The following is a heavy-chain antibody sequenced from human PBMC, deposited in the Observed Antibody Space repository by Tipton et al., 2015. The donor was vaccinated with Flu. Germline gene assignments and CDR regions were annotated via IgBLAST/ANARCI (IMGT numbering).Heavy chain of an antibody. V-gene: IGHV4-34*01. CDR3: ARVGATLGTLRYYYMDV. CDR2: INHSGST. D-gene: IGHD1-26*01. J-gene: IGHJ6*03. Sequence: TLSLTCAVYGGSFSGYYWSWIRQPPGKGLEWIGEINHSGSTNYNPSLKSRVTISVDTSKNQFSLKLSSVTAADTAVYYCARVGATLGTLRYYYMDVWGKGTTVTVSS. CDR1: GGSFSGYY.